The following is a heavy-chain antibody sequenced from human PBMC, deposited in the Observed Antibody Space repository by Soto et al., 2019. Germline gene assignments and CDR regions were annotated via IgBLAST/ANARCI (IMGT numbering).Heavy chain of an antibody. D-gene: IGHD3-22*01. CDR3: TTGADYYASRRDAFDF. Sequence: EVQLVESGGGLVKPGGSLRLSCAASGFTFSNAWMSWVRQAPGKGLEWVGRIKSKTDGGTTDYAAPVKGRFTISRDDSTXXLSLQMNSLNTDDTGVYYCTTGADYYASRRDAFDFWGQGTMVTVSS. V-gene: IGHV3-15*01. CDR1: GFTFSNAW. J-gene: IGHJ3*01. CDR2: IKSKTDGGTT.